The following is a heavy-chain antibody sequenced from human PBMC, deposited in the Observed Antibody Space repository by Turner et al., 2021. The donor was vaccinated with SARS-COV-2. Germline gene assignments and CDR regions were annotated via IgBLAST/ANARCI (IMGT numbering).Heavy chain of an antibody. J-gene: IGHJ5*02. CDR1: DYTFTSYD. CDR3: ARAAQLTVWFDP. Sequence: QVQLVQSGAEVKKPGASVKVSCQASDYTFTSYDIHWVRQATGQGLEWMGWMNPNSGNTGYAQKFQGRVTMTSNTSISTAYMELSSLRSEDTAVYYCARAAQLTVWFDPWGQGTLVTVSS. CDR2: MNPNSGNT. D-gene: IGHD3-9*01. V-gene: IGHV1-8*01.